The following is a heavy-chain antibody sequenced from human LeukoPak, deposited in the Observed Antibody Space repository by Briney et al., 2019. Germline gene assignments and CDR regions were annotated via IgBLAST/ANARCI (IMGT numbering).Heavy chain of an antibody. CDR1: GGSFSGYY. CDR2: INHSGST. J-gene: IGHJ3*02. D-gene: IGHD2/OR15-2a*01. Sequence: SETLSLTCAVYGGSFSGYYWSWIRQPPGKGLEWIGEINHSGSTNYNPSLKSRVTISVDTFKNQFSLKLSSVTAADTAVYYCARLSMDMYDAFDIWGQGTMVTVSS. CDR3: ARLSMDMYDAFDI. V-gene: IGHV4-34*01.